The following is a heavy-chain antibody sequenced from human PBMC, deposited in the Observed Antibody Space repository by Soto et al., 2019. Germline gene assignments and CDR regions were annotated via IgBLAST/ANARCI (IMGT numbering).Heavy chain of an antibody. J-gene: IGHJ3*02. CDR1: GYTFTGYY. Sequence: GAAVQVSCKASGYTFTGYYMHWVRQAPGQGLEWMGWINPNSGGTNYAQKFQGRVTMTRDTSISTAYMELSRLRSDDTAVYYCARPAKYYYDSSDAFDIWGQGTMVTVSS. V-gene: IGHV1-2*02. CDR2: INPNSGGT. CDR3: ARPAKYYYDSSDAFDI. D-gene: IGHD3-22*01.